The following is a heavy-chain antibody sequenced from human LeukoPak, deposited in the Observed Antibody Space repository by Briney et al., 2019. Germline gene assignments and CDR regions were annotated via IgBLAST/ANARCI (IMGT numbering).Heavy chain of an antibody. D-gene: IGHD4-17*01. CDR1: GYTFTSYG. J-gene: IGHJ3*02. V-gene: IGHV1-18*01. CDR3: ARAPLSSYGDYEDDAFDI. CDR2: ISAYNDNT. Sequence: ASVKVSCKASGYTFTSYGISWVRQAPGQGLEWMGWISAYNDNTNYAQKLQGRVAMTTDTSTSTAYMELRSLRSDDTAVYYCARAPLSSYGDYEDDAFDIWGQGTMVTVSS.